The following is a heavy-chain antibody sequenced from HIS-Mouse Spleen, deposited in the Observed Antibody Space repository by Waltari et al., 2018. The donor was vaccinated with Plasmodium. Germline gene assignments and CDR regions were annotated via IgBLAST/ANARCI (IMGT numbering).Heavy chain of an antibody. CDR2: ISPYNGNT. V-gene: IGHV1-18*01. Sequence: VQLVQSGAEVKKPGPSVKVSCKASCYTFTNYGISWVRQAPGQGLEWMGWISPYNGNTHFAQKLQGRGTLTTDTSTSTAYMELRSLGSDDAAVYYCARGSAGDAFDIWGQGTMVTVSS. CDR1: CYTFTNYG. CDR3: ARGSAGDAFDI. J-gene: IGHJ3*02. D-gene: IGHD6-19*01.